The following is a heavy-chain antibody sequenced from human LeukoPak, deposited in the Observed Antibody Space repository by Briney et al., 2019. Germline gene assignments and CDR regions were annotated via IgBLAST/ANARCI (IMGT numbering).Heavy chain of an antibody. CDR3: ARRRRHGSGVASESWFDP. J-gene: IGHJ5*02. CDR2: IYYSGST. V-gene: IGHV4-59*08. Sequence: SETLSLTCTVSGGSISSYYWSWIRQPPGKGLEWIGYIYYSGSTNYNPSLKSRVTISVDTSKNQFSLKLSSVTAADTAVYYCARRRRHGSGVASESWFDPWGQGTLVTVSS. D-gene: IGHD3-10*01. CDR1: GGSISSYY.